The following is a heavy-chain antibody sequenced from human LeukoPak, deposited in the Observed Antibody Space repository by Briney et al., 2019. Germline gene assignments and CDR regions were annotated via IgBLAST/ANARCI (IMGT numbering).Heavy chain of an antibody. CDR1: GFTLSRYS. Sequence: GGSLRLSCAASGFTLSRYSMNWVRQAPGKGLEWVSSISTSSSYIYYADSVKGRFTISRDNAKNSLYLQMNSLRAEDTAVYYCAKDRDGDGWDYYYMDVWGKGTTVTISS. J-gene: IGHJ6*03. CDR3: AKDRDGDGWDYYYMDV. V-gene: IGHV3-21*04. D-gene: IGHD5-24*01. CDR2: ISTSSSYI.